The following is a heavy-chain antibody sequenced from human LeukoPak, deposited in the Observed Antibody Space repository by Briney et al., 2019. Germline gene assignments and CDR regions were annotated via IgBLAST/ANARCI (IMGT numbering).Heavy chain of an antibody. D-gene: IGHD7-27*01. CDR2: ISYDGNNR. Sequence: GGSLRLSCAASGFSFNMFPMHWVRQAPGKGLECVAVISYDGNNRYYADSVNGRFTISRDNSKNTLFLQMNSLRTEDTAIYHCARGGNWGYFDYWGQGTLVTVSS. CDR1: GFSFNMFP. J-gene: IGHJ4*02. CDR3: ARGGNWGYFDY. V-gene: IGHV3-30*04.